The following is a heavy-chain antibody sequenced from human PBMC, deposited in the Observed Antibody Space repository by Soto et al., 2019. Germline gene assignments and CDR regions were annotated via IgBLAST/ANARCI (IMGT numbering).Heavy chain of an antibody. J-gene: IGHJ5*01. D-gene: IGHD6-13*01. Sequence: QVQLQESGPRLVKPSETLSLTCTVSGGSITNHYWTWIRQPAGKGLEWIGRIFTSGSTNYNPSLKSRLTMSVDTSKNQFSLKLNSVTAADTALYFCARQTTYISSWFDYWGHGTLVTVSS. CDR2: IFTSGST. CDR3: ARQTTYISSWFDY. V-gene: IGHV4-4*07. CDR1: GGSITNHY.